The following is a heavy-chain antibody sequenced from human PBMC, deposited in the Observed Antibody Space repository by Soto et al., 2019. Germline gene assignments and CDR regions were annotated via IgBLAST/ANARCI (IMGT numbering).Heavy chain of an antibody. CDR2: FNPTSGST. CDR1: GYTFINYY. J-gene: IGHJ4*02. D-gene: IGHD6-13*01. Sequence: QVQLVQSGAEVKKPGASVKLSCKASGYTFINYYIHWVRQDPGQGLEWMGIFNPTSGSTNYAQKFLGSVPLTMDTSTRTVYMELSSLRFDDTAVYYCARDLAAGDYWGQGTLVTVSS. CDR3: ARDLAAGDY. V-gene: IGHV1-46*01.